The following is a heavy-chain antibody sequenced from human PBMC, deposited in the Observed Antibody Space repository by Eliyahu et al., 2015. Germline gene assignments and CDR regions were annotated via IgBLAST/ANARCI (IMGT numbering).Heavy chain of an antibody. CDR2: IYHSGST. CDR3: ARVAGYYYGSGSLYYFDY. J-gene: IGHJ4*02. D-gene: IGHD3-10*01. CDR1: GYSISSGYY. V-gene: IGHV4-38-2*01. Sequence: QVQLQESGPGLVKPSETLSLTXAVSGYSISSGYYWGWLRQPPGKGLEWIGSIYHSGSTYYNPSLKSRVTISVDTSKNQFSLKLSSVTAADTAVYYCARVAGYYYGSGSLYYFDYWGQGTLVTVSS.